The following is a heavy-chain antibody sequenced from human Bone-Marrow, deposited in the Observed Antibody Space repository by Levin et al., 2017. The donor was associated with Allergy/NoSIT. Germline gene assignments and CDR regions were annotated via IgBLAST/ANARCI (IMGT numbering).Heavy chain of an antibody. CDR2: INHGGST. CDR3: ARSTASDEDAYDI. D-gene: IGHD5-18*01. V-gene: IGHV4-34*01. Sequence: SQTLSLTCAVSGGSLSGYYWSWIRQTPGKGLEWLGEINHGGSTNYRPSLRGRLTLSVDTSKDTFSLRLTSISAADPAMYYCARSTASDEDAYDIWGQGTMVIVS. J-gene: IGHJ3*02. CDR1: GGSLSGYY.